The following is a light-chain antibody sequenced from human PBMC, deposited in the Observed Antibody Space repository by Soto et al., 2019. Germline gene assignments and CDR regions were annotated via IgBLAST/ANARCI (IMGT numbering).Light chain of an antibody. J-gene: IGKJ1*01. Sequence: DIQMTQSPSSLSASVGDRVTITCRASQSISSYLNWYQQKPGKAPKLLIYAASSLQSGVPSRFSGSGSGTDFPLPKSSLEPENFSNYSCQQSRTFGQGTKVEIK. V-gene: IGKV1-39*01. CDR1: QSISSY. CDR3: QQSRT. CDR2: AAS.